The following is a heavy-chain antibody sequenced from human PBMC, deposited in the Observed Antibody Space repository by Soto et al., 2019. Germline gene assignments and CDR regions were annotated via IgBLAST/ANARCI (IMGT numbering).Heavy chain of an antibody. Sequence: XETLSLTCTVSGGSMTSYYWTWIRQPAGKGLEWIGRVYSSGGTHYNPSLKSRVTISLDTSKNQFSLRLLSVTDADTAVYFCARGQRFSDWFDPWGQGTLVTVSS. CDR1: GGSMTSYY. CDR3: ARGQRFSDWFDP. J-gene: IGHJ5*02. D-gene: IGHD3-3*01. CDR2: VYSSGGT. V-gene: IGHV4-4*07.